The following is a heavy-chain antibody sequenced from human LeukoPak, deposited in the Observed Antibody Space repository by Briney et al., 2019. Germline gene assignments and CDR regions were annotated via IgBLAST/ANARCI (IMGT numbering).Heavy chain of an antibody. V-gene: IGHV1-2*02. CDR2: INPNSGGT. D-gene: IGHD6-13*01. CDR3: AIPTKAGTGWFDP. J-gene: IGHJ5*02. Sequence: GASVKVSCKASGDTFTGYYMHWVRQAPGQGLEWMGWINPNSGGTNYAQKFQGRVTMTRDTSISTAYMELSRLRSDDTAVYYCAIPTKAGTGWFDPWGQGTLVTVSS. CDR1: GDTFTGYY.